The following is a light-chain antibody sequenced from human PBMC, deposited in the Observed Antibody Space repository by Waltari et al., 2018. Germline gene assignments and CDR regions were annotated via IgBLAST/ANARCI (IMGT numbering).Light chain of an antibody. J-gene: IGKJ1*01. Sequence: DIVMTQSPDSLAVSLGERATLNCKSSQSLVYGSKSKNYLAWYQHKPGQPPKLLIDWASSRESGVPARFRGSGSGTNFTLTITSLQTEDVAVYYCLQYYNTPQTFGQGTRVEIK. CDR2: WAS. V-gene: IGKV4-1*01. CDR1: QSLVYGSKSKNY. CDR3: LQYYNTPQT.